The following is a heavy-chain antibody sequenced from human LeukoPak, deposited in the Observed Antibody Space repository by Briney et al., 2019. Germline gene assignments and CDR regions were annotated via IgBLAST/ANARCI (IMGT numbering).Heavy chain of an antibody. D-gene: IGHD3-10*01. CDR1: GFTFSDFY. CDR2: IKSKTDGGTT. J-gene: IGHJ4*02. V-gene: IGHV3-15*01. Sequence: GGSLRLSCAASGFTFSDFYMSWIRQAPGKGLEWVGRIKSKTDGGTTDYAAPVKGRFTISRDDSKNTLYLQMNSLKTEDTAVYYCTTGSITMVRGVTESFDYWGQGTLVTVSS. CDR3: TTGSITMVRGVTESFDY.